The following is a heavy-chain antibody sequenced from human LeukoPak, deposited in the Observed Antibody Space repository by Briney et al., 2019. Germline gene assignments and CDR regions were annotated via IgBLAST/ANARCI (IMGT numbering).Heavy chain of an antibody. CDR3: AKASSYGIAAAGGGFDY. CDR2: ISWHSGTI. CDR1: GFTFKNYA. Sequence: GGSLRLSCAASGFTFKNYAMHWVRQAPGKGLEWVSGISWHSGTIDYADSVKGRFTISRDNAKNSLYLQMNSLRAEDTALYYCAKASSYGIAAAGGGFDYWGQGTLVTVSS. J-gene: IGHJ4*02. V-gene: IGHV3-9*01. D-gene: IGHD6-13*01.